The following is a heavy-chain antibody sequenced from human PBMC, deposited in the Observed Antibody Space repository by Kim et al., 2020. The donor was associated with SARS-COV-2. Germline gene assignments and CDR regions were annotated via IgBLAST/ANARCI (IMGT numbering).Heavy chain of an antibody. Sequence: SETLSFTCGVYGVSFSGYSWSWIRQPPGKGLEWIGEIDHSGATNYIPSLKSRVSMSVDTSKNQFSLKLNSVTAADTAVYYCARGGPYSAYDFDFWGQGTLVTVSS. V-gene: IGHV4-34*01. CDR3: ARGGPYSAYDFDF. CDR2: IDHSGAT. D-gene: IGHD5-12*01. CDR1: GVSFSGYS. J-gene: IGHJ4*02.